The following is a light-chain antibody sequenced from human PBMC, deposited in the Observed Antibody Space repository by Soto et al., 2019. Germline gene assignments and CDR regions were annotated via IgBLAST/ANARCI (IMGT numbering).Light chain of an antibody. CDR1: SSDVGGYNY. CDR2: DVS. CDR3: SSYTGSTSYV. J-gene: IGLJ1*01. Sequence: ALTQPASVSGSPGQSITISCTGTSSDVGGYNYVSWYQQHPGKAPKLMIYDVSYRPSGVSNRFSGSKSGDTASLTISGLQAEDEADYYCSSYTGSTSYVFGTGTKVTVL. V-gene: IGLV2-14*01.